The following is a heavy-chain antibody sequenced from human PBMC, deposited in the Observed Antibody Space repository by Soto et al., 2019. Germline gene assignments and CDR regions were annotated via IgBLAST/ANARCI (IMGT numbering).Heavy chain of an antibody. CDR1: GFTFTKDA. CDR2: ISYDGSNK. J-gene: IGHJ4*02. D-gene: IGHD1-26*01. Sequence: GWSLRLSCEASGFTFTKDAMHWFRQAPFKGMEWVTSISYDGSNKYYADSVKGRFTISRDNSKNTLYLQMNSLRAEDTAVFYCARSANYYLLPSYYLDYWGQGALVTV. CDR3: ARSANYYLLPSYYLDY. V-gene: IGHV3-30-3*01.